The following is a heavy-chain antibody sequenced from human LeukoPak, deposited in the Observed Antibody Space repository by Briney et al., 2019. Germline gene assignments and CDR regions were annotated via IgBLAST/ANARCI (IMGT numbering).Heavy chain of an antibody. D-gene: IGHD3-10*01. J-gene: IGHJ4*02. CDR1: GFTFSTYG. V-gene: IGHV3-30*18. Sequence: GGSLRLSCAASGFTFSTYGMHWVRQAPGKGLDWVAVISYDGSNKYYADSVEGRFTISRDNSKNTLDLQMISLKPEDTAVYYCAKGLSYYGSGSPDSWGQGTLVTVSS. CDR2: ISYDGSNK. CDR3: AKGLSYYGSGSPDS.